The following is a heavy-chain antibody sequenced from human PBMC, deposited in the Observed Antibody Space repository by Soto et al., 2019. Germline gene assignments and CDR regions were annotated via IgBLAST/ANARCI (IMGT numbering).Heavy chain of an antibody. CDR2: ISYDGSNK. D-gene: IGHD3-10*01. CDR1: GFTFSSYA. CDR3: ARDPRYYYGSGSADY. Sequence: VQLVESGGGVVQPGRSLRLSCAASGFTFSSYAMHWVRQAPGKGLEWVAVISYDGSNKYYADSVKGRFTISRDNSKNTLYLQMNSLRAEDTAVYYCARDPRYYYGSGSADYWGQGTLVTVSS. V-gene: IGHV3-30-3*01. J-gene: IGHJ4*02.